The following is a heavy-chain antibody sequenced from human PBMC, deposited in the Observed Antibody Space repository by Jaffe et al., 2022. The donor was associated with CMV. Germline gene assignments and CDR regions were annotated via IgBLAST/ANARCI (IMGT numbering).Heavy chain of an antibody. J-gene: IGHJ4*02. CDR1: GFSLSTSGMC. CDR2: IDWDDDK. CDR3: ARILEYSYGPQYDY. V-gene: IGHV2-70*15. Sequence: QVTLRESGPALVKPTQTLTLTCTFSGFSLSTSGMCVSWIRQPPGKALEWLARIDWDDDKYYSTSLKTRLTISKDTSKNQVVLTMTNMDPVDTATYYCARILEYSYGPQYDYWGQGTLVTVSS. D-gene: IGHD5-18*01.